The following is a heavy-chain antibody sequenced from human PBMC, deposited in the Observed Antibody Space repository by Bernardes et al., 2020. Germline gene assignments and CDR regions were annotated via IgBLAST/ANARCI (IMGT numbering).Heavy chain of an antibody. CDR2: ITGSGGST. CDR3: AKQTGQGNYYQVSDY. V-gene: IGHV3-23*01. J-gene: IGHJ4*02. Sequence: GGSLRLSCAASEFTFSDYAMTWVRQAPGKGLEWVSGITGSGGSTYYADSVKGRFTISRDNSKNTLYLQMNRLRAEDTATYYCAKQTGQGNYYQVSDYWGQGTLVTVSS. CDR1: EFTFSDYA. D-gene: IGHD3-10*01.